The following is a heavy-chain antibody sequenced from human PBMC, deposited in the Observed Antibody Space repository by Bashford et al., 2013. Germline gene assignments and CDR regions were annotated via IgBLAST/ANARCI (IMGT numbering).Heavy chain of an antibody. V-gene: IGHV4-4*02. CDR2: VYHSGST. Sequence: SGIRPAPTGRGWSGLGKVYHSGSTNYNPSLKSRVTISVDKSKNQFSLKLSSVTAADTAVYYCARKMSSSDAFDIWGQGTMVTVSS. CDR3: ARKMSSSDAFDI. D-gene: IGHD6-6*01. J-gene: IGHJ3*02.